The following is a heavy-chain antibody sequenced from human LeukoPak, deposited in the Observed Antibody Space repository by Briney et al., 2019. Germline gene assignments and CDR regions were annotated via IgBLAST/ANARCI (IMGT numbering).Heavy chain of an antibody. CDR3: AGGGSFSGPDGMDV. CDR2: INPNSGGT. J-gene: IGHJ6*02. Sequence: ASVKVSCKASGYTFTGYYMHWVRQAPGQGLEWMGWINPNSGGTNDAQKFQGRVTMTRDTSISTAYMELSRLRSDDTAVYYCAGGGSFSGPDGMDVWGQGTTVTVSS. V-gene: IGHV1-2*02. CDR1: GYTFTGYY. D-gene: IGHD3-10*01.